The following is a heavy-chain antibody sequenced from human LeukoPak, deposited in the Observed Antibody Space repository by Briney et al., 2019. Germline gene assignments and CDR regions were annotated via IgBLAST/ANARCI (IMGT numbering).Heavy chain of an antibody. J-gene: IGHJ3*02. CDR2: IKQDGSEK. V-gene: IGHV3-7*01. CDR1: GFTFSSYW. D-gene: IGHD3-9*01. Sequence: GGSLRLSCAASGFTFSSYWMSWVRQAPGKGLEWVANIKQDGSEKYYVDSVKGRFTISRDNAKNSLYLQMNSLRAEDTAVYYCASQANILTGYWDDAFDIWGQGTMVTVSS. CDR3: ASQANILTGYWDDAFDI.